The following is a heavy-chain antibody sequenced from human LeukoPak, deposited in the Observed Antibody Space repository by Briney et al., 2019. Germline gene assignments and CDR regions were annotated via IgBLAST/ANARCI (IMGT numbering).Heavy chain of an antibody. CDR2: IKPSGGNT. CDR3: ARDNSVEDTAWWFDP. V-gene: IGHV1-46*01. CDR1: GYSFTSYN. Sequence: ASVKVSCKTSGYSFTSYNLHWVRQAPGQRLEWMGIIKPSGGNTNYAQKFQGRVTMTRDTSTSTVYMELSSLKSEDTAVYYCARDNSVEDTAWWFDPWGQGTLVTVSS. D-gene: IGHD4-23*01. J-gene: IGHJ5*02.